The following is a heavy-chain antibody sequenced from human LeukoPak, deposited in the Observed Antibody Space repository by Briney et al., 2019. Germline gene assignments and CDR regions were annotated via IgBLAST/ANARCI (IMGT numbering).Heavy chain of an antibody. D-gene: IGHD3-9*01. J-gene: IGHJ3*01. Sequence: PGGSLRLSCVASGFAFSRYWMYWVRQAPGKGLVWVSRSNSDGTKTISAASVKGRFTISRDNAKNTVFLQMNSLGVEDTAVYYCARGGLRYFDWDDGLDLWGQGTLVTVSS. CDR2: SNSDGTKT. V-gene: IGHV3-74*01. CDR1: GFAFSRYW. CDR3: ARGGLRYFDWDDGLDL.